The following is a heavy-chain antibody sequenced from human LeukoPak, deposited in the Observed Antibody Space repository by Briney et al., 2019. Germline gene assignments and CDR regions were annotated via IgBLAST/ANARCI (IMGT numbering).Heavy chain of an antibody. CDR1: GYTFTSYD. J-gene: IGHJ5*02. V-gene: IGHV1-8*01. CDR2: MNPNSGNT. D-gene: IGHD3-10*01. Sequence: SVKVSCKASGYTFTSYDINWVRQATGQGLEWMGWMNPNSGNTGYAQKFQGRVTMTRNTSISTAYMELSSLRSEDTAVYYCARVPITMVRGVIRAAEFDPWGQGTLVTVSS. CDR3: ARVPITMVRGVIRAAEFDP.